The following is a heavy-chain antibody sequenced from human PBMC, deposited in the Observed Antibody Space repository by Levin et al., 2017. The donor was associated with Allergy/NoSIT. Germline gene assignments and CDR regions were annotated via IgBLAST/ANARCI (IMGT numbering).Heavy chain of an antibody. CDR3: ARIVSRSNNDY. V-gene: IGHV4-34*01. CDR2: ISQSGNT. Sequence: SETLSLTCAIYGGSFNSYYWTWIRQAPGKGLDWIGEISQSGNTRYNPSLESRVTISVDKAKNQFFLKLRSVTAADTAVYYCARIVSRSNNDYWGQGTLVTFSS. J-gene: IGHJ4*02. CDR1: GGSFNSYY. D-gene: IGHD1/OR15-1a*01.